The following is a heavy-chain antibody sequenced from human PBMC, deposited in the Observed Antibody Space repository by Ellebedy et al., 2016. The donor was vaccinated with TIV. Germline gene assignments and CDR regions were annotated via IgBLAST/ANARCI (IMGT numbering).Heavy chain of an antibody. V-gene: IGHV3-30*03. Sequence: GESLKISCTASGYRFSSYGMHWVRQAPGKGLEWVGLVSFDGSKQFYPDSVKGRFTISRDDSKNTVFLHINSLTPEDSGVYYCATQDTSLVARLDHWGQGTLVTVSS. D-gene: IGHD5-18*01. CDR2: VSFDGSKQ. CDR3: ATQDTSLVARLDH. CDR1: GYRFSSYG. J-gene: IGHJ4*02.